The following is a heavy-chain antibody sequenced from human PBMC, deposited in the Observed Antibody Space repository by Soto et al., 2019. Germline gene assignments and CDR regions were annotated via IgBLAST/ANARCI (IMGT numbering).Heavy chain of an antibody. V-gene: IGHV4-39*02. CDR3: ARWNSWFGGSYVDY. CDR2: IYYSGST. D-gene: IGHD1-26*01. CDR1: GDSITSTFYY. J-gene: IGHJ4*02. Sequence: QVQLQESGPGLVKPSETLSLTCSVSGDSITSTFYYWGWIRQPPGKGLEWIGTIYYSGSTYYNPSLRSRATVSVDTSRNHYSLRRYSVTAADTALYFCARWNSWFGGSYVDYWGQGALVTVSS.